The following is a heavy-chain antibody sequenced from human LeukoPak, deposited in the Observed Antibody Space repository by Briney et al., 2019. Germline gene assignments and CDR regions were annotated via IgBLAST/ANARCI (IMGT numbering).Heavy chain of an antibody. CDR3: ARQGTAYSSSWYSLLRY. V-gene: IGHV4-39*01. CDR2: IYYNADT. D-gene: IGHD6-13*01. CDR1: GASITSGDYY. Sequence: SETLSLTCTVSGASITSGDYYWGWIRQPPGKGLEWIGSIYYNADTFYDPSLKSRVTISVNTSKNQFSLKVSSVTDADTAVYYCARQGTAYSSSWYSLLRYWGQGTLVIVSS. J-gene: IGHJ4*02.